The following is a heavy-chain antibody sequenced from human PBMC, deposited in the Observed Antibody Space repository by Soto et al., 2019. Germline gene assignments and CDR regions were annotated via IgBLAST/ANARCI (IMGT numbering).Heavy chain of an antibody. CDR2: ISSSVSTI. D-gene: IGHD3-22*01. J-gene: IGHJ6*02. V-gene: IGHV3-48*03. CDR3: ASPSGYDSSGYGMDV. Sequence: GVSLRVSCAASRFTFSSYEMNWVRHAPGEGLEWVSYISSSVSTIYYADSVKGRFTICRENAKNSLYPQMNSLRAEDTAVYYCASPSGYDSSGYGMDVWGQGTTVTVSS. CDR1: RFTFSSYE.